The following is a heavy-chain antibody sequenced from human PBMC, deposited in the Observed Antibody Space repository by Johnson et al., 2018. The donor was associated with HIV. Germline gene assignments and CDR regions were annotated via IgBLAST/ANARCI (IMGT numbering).Heavy chain of an antibody. J-gene: IGHJ3*01. CDR1: GFTFNNYG. V-gene: IGHV3-33*06. CDR2: IWYDGSNK. CDR3: AKDVGDGYNRWGAFYF. D-gene: IGHD5-24*01. Sequence: QVQLVESGGGVVQPGRSLRLSCAASGFTFNNYGMHWVRQAPGKGLEWVALIWYDGSNKFYLDSVKGRFTISRDTSKNTLYLQMSSLRAEDAAVYYCAKDVGDGYNRWGAFYFWGQGTMVTVSS.